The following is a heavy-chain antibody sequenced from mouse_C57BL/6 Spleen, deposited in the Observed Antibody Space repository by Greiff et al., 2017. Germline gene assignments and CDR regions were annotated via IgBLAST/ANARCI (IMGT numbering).Heavy chain of an antibody. J-gene: IGHJ4*01. CDR2: IYPRDGST. D-gene: IGHD3-2*02. V-gene: IGHV1-78*01. CDR3: ARGGQLRLRSYYAMDY. CDR1: GYTFTDHT. Sequence: VQLQQSDAELVKPGASVKISCKVSGYTFTDHTIHWMKQRPEQGLEWIGYIYPRDGSTKYNEKFKGKATLTADKSSSTAYMQLNSLTSEDSAVYFCARGGQLRLRSYYAMDYWGQGTSVTVSS.